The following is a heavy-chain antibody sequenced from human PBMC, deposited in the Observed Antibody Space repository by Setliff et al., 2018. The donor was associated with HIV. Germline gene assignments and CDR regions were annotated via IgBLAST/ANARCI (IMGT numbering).Heavy chain of an antibody. CDR3: ARGERGFLDFNWFDP. CDR1: GYTFTDYY. Sequence: EASVKVSCKASGYTFTDYYMHWVRQAPGQGLEWMGGIIAISGTPNYAQKFQGRVTITADESTSTAYMELSSLRSEDTAVYYCARGERGFLDFNWFDPWGQGTLVTVSS. CDR2: IIAISGTP. D-gene: IGHD3-3*01. V-gene: IGHV1-69*13. J-gene: IGHJ5*02.